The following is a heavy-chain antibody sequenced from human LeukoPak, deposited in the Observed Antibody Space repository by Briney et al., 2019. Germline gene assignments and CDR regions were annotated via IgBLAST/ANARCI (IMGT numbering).Heavy chain of an antibody. D-gene: IGHD5-24*01. CDR1: GVSISSYY. CDR3: ARGRDGYYYWYFDL. Sequence: SETLSLTCTVSGVSISSYYWSWIRQPPGKGLEWIGYIYYSGSTNYNPSLKSRVTISVDTSKNQFSLKLSSVTAADTAVYYCARGRDGYYYWYFDLWGRGTLVTVSS. J-gene: IGHJ2*01. CDR2: IYYSGST. V-gene: IGHV4-59*01.